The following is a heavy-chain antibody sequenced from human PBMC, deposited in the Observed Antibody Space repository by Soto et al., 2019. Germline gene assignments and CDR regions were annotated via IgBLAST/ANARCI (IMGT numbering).Heavy chain of an antibody. CDR2: IYHSGST. Sequence: SETLSLTCAVSSGSISSSNWWSWVRQPPGKGLEWIGEIYHSGSTNYNPSLKSRVTISVDKSKNQFSLKLSSVTAADTAVYYCASLIAMVVRGGTFSYMDVWGKGTTVTVSS. J-gene: IGHJ6*03. V-gene: IGHV4-4*02. CDR1: SGSISSSNW. D-gene: IGHD2-21*01. CDR3: ASLIAMVVRGGTFSYMDV.